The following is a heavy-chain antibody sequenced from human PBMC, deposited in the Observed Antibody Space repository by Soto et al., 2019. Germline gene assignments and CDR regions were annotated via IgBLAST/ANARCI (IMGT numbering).Heavy chain of an antibody. CDR2: IYYSGST. CDR1: GGSISSSSYY. J-gene: IGHJ5*02. V-gene: IGHV4-39*01. D-gene: IGHD3-22*01. CDR3: ARRVRSSGPRFDP. Sequence: QLQLQESGPGLVKPSETLSLTCTVSGGSISSSSYYWGWIRQPPGKGLEWIGSIYYSGSTYYNPSLKSRVTISVDTSKNQFSLKLSSVTAADTAVYYCARRVRSSGPRFDPWGQGTLVTVSS.